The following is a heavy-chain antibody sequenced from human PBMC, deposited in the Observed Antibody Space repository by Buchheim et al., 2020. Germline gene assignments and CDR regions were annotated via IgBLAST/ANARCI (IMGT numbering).Heavy chain of an antibody. Sequence: QVQLVESGGGVVQPGRSLRLSCAASGFTFSSYGMHWVRQAPGKGLEWVAVIWYDGSNKYYADSVKGRFTISRDNSKNTLYLQMNSLRAEDTAVYYCARDRGTAMVFGGLDVWGQGTT. CDR2: IWYDGSNK. D-gene: IGHD5-18*01. J-gene: IGHJ6*02. CDR3: ARDRGTAMVFGGLDV. V-gene: IGHV3-33*01. CDR1: GFTFSSYG.